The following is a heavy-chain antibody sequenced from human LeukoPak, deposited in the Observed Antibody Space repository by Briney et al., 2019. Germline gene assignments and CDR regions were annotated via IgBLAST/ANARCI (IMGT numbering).Heavy chain of an antibody. CDR2: SYYSGST. V-gene: IGHV4-28*03. D-gene: IGHD3-10*01. J-gene: IGHJ5*02. CDR3: PRGPRRGLSYYHR. Sequence: KSSETLSLTCAVSGYSISSSNWWGWLRPPPGQGLEWIGYSYYSGSTYYNPSLKSRVTMSVDKSKNQLSLKLSSVTAADTAVYYCPRGPRRGLSYYHRWGQETLHTLSS. CDR1: GYSISSSNW.